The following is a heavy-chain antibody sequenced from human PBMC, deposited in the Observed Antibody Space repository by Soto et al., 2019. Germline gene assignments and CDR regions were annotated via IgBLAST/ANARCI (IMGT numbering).Heavy chain of an antibody. CDR1: GFIFSNYA. CDR2: ISGSGATT. V-gene: IGHV3-23*01. D-gene: IGHD1-1*01. CDR3: TKGGIPRRYNIPKVDFDY. Sequence: EVHLLESGGDLVQRGGSLRLSCAASGFIFSNYAMSWVRQAPGKGLEWVSAISGSGATTYYPDSVKGRFTISRDNSKKTLYLQMNSLRAEDTAVYYCTKGGIPRRYNIPKVDFDYWGQGSLVTVSS. J-gene: IGHJ4*02.